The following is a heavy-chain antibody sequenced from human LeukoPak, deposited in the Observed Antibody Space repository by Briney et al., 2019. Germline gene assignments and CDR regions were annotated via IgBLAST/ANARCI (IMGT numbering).Heavy chain of an antibody. CDR3: ARKRSYRYTPFDY. CDR1: GGSFSGYY. J-gene: IGHJ4*02. V-gene: IGHV4-34*01. Sequence: SETLSLTCAVYGGSFSGYYWSWIRQPPGKGLEWIGEINHSGSTNYNPSLKSRVTISVDTSKNQFHLKLSSVTAADTAVYYCARKRSYRYTPFDYWGQGTLVTVSS. D-gene: IGHD3-16*02. CDR2: INHSGST.